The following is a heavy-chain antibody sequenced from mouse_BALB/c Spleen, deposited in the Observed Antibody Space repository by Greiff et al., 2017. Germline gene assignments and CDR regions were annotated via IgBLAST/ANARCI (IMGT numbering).Heavy chain of an antibody. J-gene: IGHJ3*01. CDR1: GYSITSDYA. CDR3: AVRFAY. CDR2: ISYSGST. Sequence: EVKLVESGPGLVKPSQSLSLTCTVTGYSITSDYAWTWIRQFPGNKLEWMGYISYSGSTSNNPSLKSRISITRDTSKNQFFLQLNSGTTEDTATYYCAVRFAYWGQGTLVTVSA. V-gene: IGHV3-2*02.